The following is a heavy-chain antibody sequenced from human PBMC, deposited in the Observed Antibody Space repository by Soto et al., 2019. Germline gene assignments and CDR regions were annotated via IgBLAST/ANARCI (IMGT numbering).Heavy chain of an antibody. D-gene: IGHD6-19*01. CDR2: IIPILGIA. CDR3: ARGKWLAWFDP. J-gene: IGHJ5*02. V-gene: IGHV1-69*02. CDR1: GGTFSSYT. Sequence: QVQLVQSGAEVKKPGSSVKVSCKASGGTFSSYTISWVRQAPGQGLEWMGRIIPILGIANYAQKLQGRVTITADKSTSTAYMELSSLRSEDTAVYYCARGKWLAWFDPWGQGTLVTVSS.